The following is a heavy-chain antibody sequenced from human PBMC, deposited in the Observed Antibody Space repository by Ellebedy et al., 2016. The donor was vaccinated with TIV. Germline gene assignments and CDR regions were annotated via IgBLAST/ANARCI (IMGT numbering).Heavy chain of an antibody. J-gene: IGHJ6*03. Sequence: GGSLRLSXTASRFTFGDFAMSWFRQAPGKGLEWVGFIRSKAYGGTIEYAASVKGRFTISRDDSKSIAYLQMNSLKTEDTAVYYCTRDDDYSNYVGGMDVWGKGTTVTVSS. CDR3: TRDDDYSNYVGGMDV. CDR1: RFTFGDFA. D-gene: IGHD4-11*01. CDR2: IRSKAYGGTI. V-gene: IGHV3-49*03.